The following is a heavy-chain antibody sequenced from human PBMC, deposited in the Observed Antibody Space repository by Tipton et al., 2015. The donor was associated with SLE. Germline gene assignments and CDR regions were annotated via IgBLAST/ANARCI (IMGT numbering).Heavy chain of an antibody. V-gene: IGHV4-34*01. CDR3: AKGRYFDSTGFRSEHWFYGMDV. CDR2: INQSGST. CDR1: GASFSTYH. J-gene: IGHJ6*02. Sequence: TLSLTCDVYGASFSTYHWSWIRQPPGKGLEWIGEINQSGSTSYNPSLKSRVTISIDTSRKQFSLRLSSVTAADTAVYYCAKGRYFDSTGFRSEHWFYGMDVWGQGTTVTVSS. D-gene: IGHD3-22*01.